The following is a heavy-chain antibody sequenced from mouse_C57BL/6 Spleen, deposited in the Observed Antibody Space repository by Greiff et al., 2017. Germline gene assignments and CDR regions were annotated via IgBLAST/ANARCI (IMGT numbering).Heavy chain of an antibody. CDR2: INYDGSST. Sequence: EVKLVESEGGLVQPGSSMKLSCTASGFTFSDYYMAWVRQVPEKGLEWVANINYDGSSTYYLDSLKSRFIISRDNAKNILYLQMSSLKSEDTATYYCARETDYSNYLYYAMDYWGQGTSVTVSS. J-gene: IGHJ4*01. CDR1: GFTFSDYY. D-gene: IGHD2-5*01. V-gene: IGHV5-16*01. CDR3: ARETDYSNYLYYAMDY.